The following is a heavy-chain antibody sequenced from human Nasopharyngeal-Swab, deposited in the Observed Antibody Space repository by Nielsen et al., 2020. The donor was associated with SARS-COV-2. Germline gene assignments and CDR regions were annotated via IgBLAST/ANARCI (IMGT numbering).Heavy chain of an antibody. D-gene: IGHD1-1*01. Sequence: WIRQPPGKGLEWIGSLLYSGKTNYNPSLRNRVTISVDTSENQFSLKLSSVIAADTAVYYCARVHDTGWFDPWGQGTLVTVSS. V-gene: IGHV4-59*01. CDR2: LLYSGKT. CDR3: ARVHDTGWFDP. J-gene: IGHJ5*02.